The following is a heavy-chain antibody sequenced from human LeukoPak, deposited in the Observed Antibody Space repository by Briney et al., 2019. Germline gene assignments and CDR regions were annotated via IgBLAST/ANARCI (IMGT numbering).Heavy chain of an antibody. J-gene: IGHJ4*02. CDR3: ARESMTVTDY. CDR2: ISYDGSNK. Sequence: GGSLRLSCAASGFTFSSYAMHWVRQAPGKGLEWVAVISYDGSNKYYADSVKGRFTISRDDAKNSLYLQMNSLRAEDTAVYYCARESMTVTDYWGQGTLVTVSS. D-gene: IGHD4-17*01. V-gene: IGHV3-30-3*01. CDR1: GFTFSSYA.